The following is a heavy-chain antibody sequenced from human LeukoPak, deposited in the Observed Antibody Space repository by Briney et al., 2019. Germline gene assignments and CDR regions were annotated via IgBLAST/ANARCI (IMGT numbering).Heavy chain of an antibody. CDR2: IKQDGSEK. CDR1: GFTFSSYW. CDR3: ARDAPFSERYFIS. Sequence: GALRLSCVASGFTFSSYWMSWVRQAPGKGLEWVANIKQDGSEKYYVDSVKGRFTISRDNAKNSLYLQMNSLRAEDTALYYCARDAPFSERYFISWGQGTLVTVSS. D-gene: IGHD3-9*01. J-gene: IGHJ4*02. V-gene: IGHV3-7*03.